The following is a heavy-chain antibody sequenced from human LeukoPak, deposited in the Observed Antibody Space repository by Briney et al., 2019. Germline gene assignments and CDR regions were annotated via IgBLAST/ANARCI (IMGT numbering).Heavy chain of an antibody. CDR1: GFTFSSYW. Sequence: PGVSLRLSCAASGFTFSSYWMSWVRQAPGKGLEWVANIKQDGSVKYYVDSVKGRFTISRDNAKSSLDLQMNSLRTEDTAVYYCARAIAAAGSLWGQGALVTVSS. J-gene: IGHJ4*02. CDR3: ARAIAAAGSL. CDR2: IKQDGSVK. D-gene: IGHD6-13*01. V-gene: IGHV3-7*04.